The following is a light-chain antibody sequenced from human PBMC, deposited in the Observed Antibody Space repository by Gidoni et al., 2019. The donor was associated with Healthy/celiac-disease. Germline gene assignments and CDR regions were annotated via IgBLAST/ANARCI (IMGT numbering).Light chain of an antibody. V-gene: IGKV3-11*01. CDR2: DAS. Sequence: EIVLTQFPATLSFSPGERATLSCRASQSVSSYLAWYQQKPGQAPRLLIYDASNRATGIPARFSGSGSGTDFTRTISSLEPEDFAVYYCQQRSNWPITFGQGTRLEIK. CDR1: QSVSSY. CDR3: QQRSNWPIT. J-gene: IGKJ5*01.